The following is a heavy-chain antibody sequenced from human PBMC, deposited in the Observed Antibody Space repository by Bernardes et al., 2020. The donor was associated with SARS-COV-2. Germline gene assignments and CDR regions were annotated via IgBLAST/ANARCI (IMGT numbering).Heavy chain of an antibody. CDR2: IDTETWSP. V-gene: IGHV7-4-1*02. D-gene: IGHD3-16*01. CDR1: GYTFNPYA. J-gene: IGHJ5*02. Sequence: ASVKVSCKTSGYTFNPYAIYWVRQAPGQGLEWMGWIDTETWSPSYAQGFTGRFAFSLDTSVSTAYLEISSLKAEDTAVYYCAKERKERDASTGFDPWGQGTLVTVSS. CDR3: AKERKERDASTGFDP.